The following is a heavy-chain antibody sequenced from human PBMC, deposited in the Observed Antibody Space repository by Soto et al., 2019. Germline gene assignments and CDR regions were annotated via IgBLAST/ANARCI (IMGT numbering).Heavy chain of an antibody. V-gene: IGHV3-30*18. CDR3: AKDSMTKVTTRTFDP. D-gene: IGHD4-4*01. CDR1: GFTFSSYG. J-gene: IGHJ5*02. Sequence: GGSLRLSCAASGFTFSSYGMHWVRQAPGKGLEWVAVISYDGSNKYYADSVKGRFTISRDNSKNTLYLQMNSLRAEDTAVYYCAKDSMTKVTTRTFDPWGQGTLVTVS. CDR2: ISYDGSNK.